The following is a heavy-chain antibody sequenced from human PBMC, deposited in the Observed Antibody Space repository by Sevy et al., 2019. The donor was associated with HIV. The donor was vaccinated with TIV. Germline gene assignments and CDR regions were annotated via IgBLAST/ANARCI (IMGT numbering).Heavy chain of an antibody. CDR1: GGSISSYY. CDR2: IYYSGST. CDR3: ARGYGGNFRGGYYYYYYGMDV. J-gene: IGHJ6*02. Sequence: SETLSLTCTVSGGSISSYYWSWIRQPPGKGLEWIGYIYYSGSTNYNPSLKSRVTISVDTSKNQFSLKLSSVTAADTAVYYCARGYGGNFRGGYYYYYYGMDVWGQRTTVTVSS. D-gene: IGHD2-21*02. V-gene: IGHV4-59*01.